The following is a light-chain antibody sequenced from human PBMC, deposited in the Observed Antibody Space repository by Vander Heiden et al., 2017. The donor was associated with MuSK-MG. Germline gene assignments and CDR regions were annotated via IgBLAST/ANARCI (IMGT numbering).Light chain of an antibody. Sequence: DIQLTQSPSSLSASVGDRVTMTCRASQSISTYLNWYLQLPGKAPKLLIFAASNLQDGVPSRFSGGGSGTDFTLTISSLHPEDFATYYCQQSYDTFWTFGQGTKVEVK. CDR2: AAS. J-gene: IGKJ1*01. CDR1: QSISTY. V-gene: IGKV1-39*01. CDR3: QQSYDTFWT.